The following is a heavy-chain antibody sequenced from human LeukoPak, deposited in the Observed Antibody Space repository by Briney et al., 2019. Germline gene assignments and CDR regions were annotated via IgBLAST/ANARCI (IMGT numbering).Heavy chain of an antibody. Sequence: GESLKISCKGSGYKFTNYWIAWVRQMPGQGLEWLGIIYPRDSDTRYSPSFQGQVTISADKSISTAYLQWSSLKASDTAMYYCSRGIAAAATPSWYFDYWGQGTLVTVSS. V-gene: IGHV5-51*01. CDR1: GYKFTNYW. CDR2: IYPRDSDT. J-gene: IGHJ4*02. D-gene: IGHD6-13*01. CDR3: SRGIAAAATPSWYFDY.